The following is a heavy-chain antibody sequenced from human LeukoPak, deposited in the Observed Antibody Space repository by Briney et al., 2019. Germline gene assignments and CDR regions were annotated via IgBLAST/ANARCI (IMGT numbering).Heavy chain of an antibody. CDR1: GGFISNYY. CDR3: ARQGDSSSWSYFDY. J-gene: IGHJ4*02. D-gene: IGHD6-13*01. CDR2: MSYTGST. Sequence: SETLSLTCAVSGGFISNYYWRWIRQPPGKGLEWSGYMSYTGSTNYHPSPKSRVTISLDTSKNQFSLKLTSVTAADTAVYYCARQGDSSSWSYFDYWGQGTLVTVSS. V-gene: IGHV4-59*08.